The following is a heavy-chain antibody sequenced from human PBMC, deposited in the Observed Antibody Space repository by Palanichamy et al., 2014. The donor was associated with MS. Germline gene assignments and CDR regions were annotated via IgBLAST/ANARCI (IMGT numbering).Heavy chain of an antibody. Sequence: QVQLVESGGGVVQPGRSLRLSSAASGFTFSSYGMHWVRQAPGKGLEWVAVIWYDGSNKYYADSVKGRFTISRDNSKNTLYLQMNSLRAEDTAVYYCARKPGYSSGWYGIDYWGQGTLVTVSS. J-gene: IGHJ4*02. CDR2: IWYDGSNK. D-gene: IGHD6-19*01. CDR1: GFTFSSYG. CDR3: ARKPGYSSGWYGIDY. V-gene: IGHV3-33*01.